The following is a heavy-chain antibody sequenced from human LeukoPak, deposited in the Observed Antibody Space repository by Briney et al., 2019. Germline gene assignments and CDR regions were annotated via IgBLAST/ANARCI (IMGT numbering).Heavy chain of an antibody. CDR1: GFTFSSYW. CDR3: ARDLPEGAFDI. CDR2: KKQDGSEK. J-gene: IGHJ3*02. Sequence: PGGSLRLSCAASGFTFSSYWMSWGRQAPGKGLEWVANKKQDGSEKYSVDSVKGRFTISRDNAKTSLYLQMNSLRAEDTAVYYCARDLPEGAFDIWGQGTMVTVSS. V-gene: IGHV3-7*01.